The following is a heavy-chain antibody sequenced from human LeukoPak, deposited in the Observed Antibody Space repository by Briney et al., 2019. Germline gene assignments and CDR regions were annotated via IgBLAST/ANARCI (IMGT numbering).Heavy chain of an antibody. CDR1: GFTFSSYG. CDR3: ARGMIVDYYYMDV. Sequence: GSLRLSCAASGFTFSSYGMTWVRQAPGKGLEWVSYISSSSSTIYYADSVKGRFTISRDNAKNSLYLQLNSLRAEDTAVYYCARGMIVDYYYMDVWGKGTTVTISS. J-gene: IGHJ6*03. D-gene: IGHD2-21*01. CDR2: ISSSSSTI. V-gene: IGHV3-48*01.